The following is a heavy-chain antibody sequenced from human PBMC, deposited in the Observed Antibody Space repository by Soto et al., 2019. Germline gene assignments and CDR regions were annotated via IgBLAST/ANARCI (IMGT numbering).Heavy chain of an antibody. CDR1: GFTFSSYT. J-gene: IGHJ3*02. Sequence: EVQLVESGGGLVKPGGSLRLSCAASGFTFSSYTLTWVRQAPGKGLEWVSSISSSSSNIHYGDSVKGRFTISRDNAKNSLYLQMNSLIAEDTAVYYCANLPSHFDWLPDDAFDIWGQGTMVTVSS. CDR3: ANLPSHFDWLPDDAFDI. D-gene: IGHD3-9*01. CDR2: ISSSSSNI. V-gene: IGHV3-21*06.